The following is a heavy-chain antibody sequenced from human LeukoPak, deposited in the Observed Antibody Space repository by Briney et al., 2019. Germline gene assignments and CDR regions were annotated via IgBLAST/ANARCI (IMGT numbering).Heavy chain of an antibody. CDR3: AAIDRVYYYYGMDV. V-gene: IGHV3-23*01. D-gene: IGHD3-22*01. Sequence: GGSLRLSCAASGFTFSSYAMSWVRQAPGKGLEWVSTISGSGGSTYYADSVKGRFTISRDNSKNTLYLQMNSLRAEDTAVYYCAAIDRVYYYYGMDVWGQGTTVTVSS. J-gene: IGHJ6*02. CDR1: GFTFSSYA. CDR2: ISGSGGST.